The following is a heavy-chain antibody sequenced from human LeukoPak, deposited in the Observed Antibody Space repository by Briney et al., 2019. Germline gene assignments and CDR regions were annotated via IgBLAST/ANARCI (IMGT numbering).Heavy chain of an antibody. Sequence: GGSLRLSCAASGFNFSSFGVNWVRQGPGKGLEWVSGISFIISTWSADSVKGRFTISRDNSKNTVYLQMNSLRAEDTAVYYCAKFGRRVLLWFGELKSWFDPWGQGTLVTVSP. CDR1: GFNFSSFG. CDR3: AKFGRRVLLWFGELKSWFDP. J-gene: IGHJ5*02. CDR2: ISFIIST. D-gene: IGHD3-10*01. V-gene: IGHV3-23*01.